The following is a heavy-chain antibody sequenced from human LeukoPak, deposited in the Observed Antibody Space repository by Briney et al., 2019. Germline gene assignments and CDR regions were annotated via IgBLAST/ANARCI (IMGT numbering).Heavy chain of an antibody. CDR2: IRSKTYGGTA. D-gene: IGHD1-26*01. Sequence: GRSLRLSCAGSGFTFGDYAVGWFRKGPGKGLEWVAHIRSKTYGGTADYAASVKGRVSISRDDSKGIAYLQMDSLKSEDTAVYYCARAMSWEALDYWGQGTQVTVSS. J-gene: IGHJ4*02. CDR3: ARAMSWEALDY. V-gene: IGHV3-49*03. CDR1: GFTFGDYA.